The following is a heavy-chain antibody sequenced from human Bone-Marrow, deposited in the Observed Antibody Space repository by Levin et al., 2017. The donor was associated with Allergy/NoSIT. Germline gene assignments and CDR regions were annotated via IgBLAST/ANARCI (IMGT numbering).Heavy chain of an antibody. CDR1: GFTFSSFA. CDR2: VSSDGANT. J-gene: IGHJ4*02. D-gene: IGHD6-19*01. CDR3: ARVPGSSSWYGDDY. V-gene: IGHV3-30-3*01. Sequence: GESLKISCAASGFTFSSFAMHWVRQAPGKGLEWVAIVSSDGANTYSADSVQGRFTISRDNSKKTLFLQMNSLRPEDTAVYYCARVPGSSSWYGDDYWGQGTLVTVSS.